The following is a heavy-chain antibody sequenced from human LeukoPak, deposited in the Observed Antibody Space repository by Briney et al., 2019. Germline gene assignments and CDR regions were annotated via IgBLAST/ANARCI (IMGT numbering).Heavy chain of an antibody. V-gene: IGHV4-59*01. CDR3: ARDVPPMP. D-gene: IGHD2-2*01. CDR1: GGSISSYY. Sequence: MTSETLSLTCTVSGGSISSYYWSWIRQPPGKGLEWIGYIYYSGSTNYNPSLKSRVTISVDTSKNQFSLKLSSVTAADTAVYYCARDVPPMPWGQGTLVTVSS. CDR2: IYYSGST. J-gene: IGHJ5*02.